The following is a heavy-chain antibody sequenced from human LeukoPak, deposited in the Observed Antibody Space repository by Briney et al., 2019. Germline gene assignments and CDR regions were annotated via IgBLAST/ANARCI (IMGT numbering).Heavy chain of an antibody. D-gene: IGHD6-19*01. CDR2: IYHSGST. V-gene: IGHV4-4*02. Sequence: SGTLSLTCAVSGGPISSSNWWSWVRQPPGKGLEWIGEIYHSGSTNYNPSLKSRVTISVDKSKNQFSLKLSSVTAADTAVYYCARFLGAVAGTSFGSFDPWGQGTLVTVSS. J-gene: IGHJ5*02. CDR1: GGPISSSNW. CDR3: ARFLGAVAGTSFGSFDP.